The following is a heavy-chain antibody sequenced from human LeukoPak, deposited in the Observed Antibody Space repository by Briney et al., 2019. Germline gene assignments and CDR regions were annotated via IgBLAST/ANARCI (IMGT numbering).Heavy chain of an antibody. Sequence: ASVKVSCKASGYTFSTYGISWVRQAPGQGLEWMGWISAYNGNTNYARKFQGRVTMTTDTSTSTAYMELRSLRSDDTAVYYCARGVGGIDYFAYWGQGTLVTVSS. J-gene: IGHJ4*02. CDR3: ARGVGGIDYFAY. D-gene: IGHD4-23*01. CDR2: ISAYNGNT. CDR1: GYTFSTYG. V-gene: IGHV1-18*01.